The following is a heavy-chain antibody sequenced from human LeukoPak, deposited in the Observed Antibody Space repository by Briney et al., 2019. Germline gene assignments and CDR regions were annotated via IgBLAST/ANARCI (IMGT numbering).Heavy chain of an antibody. CDR2: TNRDGSST. J-gene: IGHJ4*02. V-gene: IGHV3-74*01. D-gene: IGHD5-18*01. Sequence: GGSLRLSCAASGFTFSSFWMHWVRQAPGKGLVWVSSTNRDGSSTYYADSVKGRFTISRDNAKNTLYLQINSLRVEDTAVYYCARDEDLDTALIKRGFDYRGQGTLVTVSS. CDR1: GFTFSSFW. CDR3: ARDEDLDTALIKRGFDY.